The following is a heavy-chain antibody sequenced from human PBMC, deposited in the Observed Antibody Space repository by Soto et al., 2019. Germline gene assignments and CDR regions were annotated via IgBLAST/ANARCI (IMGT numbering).Heavy chain of an antibody. CDR3: ARGRPLGY. J-gene: IGHJ4*02. CDR1: GGSISSGGYS. CDR2: IYHSGRT. Sequence: QLQLQESGSGLVKPSQPLSLTCAASGGSISSGGYSWRWIRQPPGKGLEWIGYIYHSGRTYYNPSLTSRATISVDRTKKQSPRKLSSVTAADTAGYCSARGRPLGYWGQGTLVTVSS. V-gene: IGHV4-30-2*01. D-gene: IGHD6-6*01.